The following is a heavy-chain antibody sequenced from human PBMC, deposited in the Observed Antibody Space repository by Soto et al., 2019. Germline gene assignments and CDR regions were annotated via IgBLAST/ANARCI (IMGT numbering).Heavy chain of an antibody. CDR2: VYSRDAT. CDR1: GDSVSNTNYL. CDR3: ARLHVADNWFDY. J-gene: IGHJ5*01. D-gene: IGHD6-19*01. V-gene: IGHV4-39*01. Sequence: SETLSLTCTVSGDSVSNTNYLWGWIRQPPGQGLEWIGAVYSRDATYFNPSLKRRVVISLDPSRNQFSLRLTSLTAKGTAVYYCARLHVADNWFDYWGQGTLVTVSS.